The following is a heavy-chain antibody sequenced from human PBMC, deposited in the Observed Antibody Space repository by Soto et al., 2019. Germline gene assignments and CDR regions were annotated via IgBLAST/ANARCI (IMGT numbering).Heavy chain of an antibody. Sequence: VQLVESGGGLVQPGGSLQLSCAASDFTFGDSAVHWIRQASGNGLEWVAVVSHDGRNTHYADSVKGRFTISRDSSKNTVSLEMTSLRAEDTAVYYCAKGGRQWLVTSDFNYWGQGALVTVSS. D-gene: IGHD6-19*01. J-gene: IGHJ4*02. CDR2: VSHDGRNT. V-gene: IGHV3-30*04. CDR3: AKGGRQWLVTSDFNY. CDR1: DFTFGDSA.